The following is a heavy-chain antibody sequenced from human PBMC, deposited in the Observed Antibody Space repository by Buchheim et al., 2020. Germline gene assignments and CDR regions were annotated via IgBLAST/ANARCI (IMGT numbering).Heavy chain of an antibody. Sequence: QVQLVESGGGVVQPGRSLGLSCAASGFTFSSYGMHWVRQAPGKGLEWVAVISYDGSSEYYADSVKGGFTICRGNSKNTPYLQMNSLRAEDTAVYYCAKDQSPHYYYYYGMDVWGQGTT. J-gene: IGHJ6*02. CDR1: GFTFSSYG. V-gene: IGHV3-30*18. CDR2: ISYDGSSE. CDR3: AKDQSPHYYYYYGMDV.